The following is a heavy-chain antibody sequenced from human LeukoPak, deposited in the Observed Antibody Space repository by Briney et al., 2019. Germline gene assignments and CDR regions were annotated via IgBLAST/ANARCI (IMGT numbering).Heavy chain of an antibody. CDR2: ISGSGGST. CDR1: GFTFSSYA. V-gene: IGHV3-23*01. Sequence: GGSLRLSCAASGFTFSSYAMSWVRQAPGKALEWVSAISGSGGSTYYADSVKGRFTISRDNSKNTLYLQMNSLRAEDTAVYYCAKDRWYCGGDCYSYYFDYWGQGTLVTVSS. D-gene: IGHD2-21*01. CDR3: AKDRWYCGGDCYSYYFDY. J-gene: IGHJ4*02.